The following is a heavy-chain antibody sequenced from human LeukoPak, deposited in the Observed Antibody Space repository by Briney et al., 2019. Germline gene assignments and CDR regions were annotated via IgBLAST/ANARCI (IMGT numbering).Heavy chain of an antibody. J-gene: IGHJ4*02. CDR1: GGSISSSSYY. CDR2: IYYSGST. Sequence: SETLSLTCTVSGGSISSSSYYWGWIRQPPGKGLEWIGSIYYSGSTYYNPSLKSRVTISVDTSKNQFSLKLSSVTAADTAVYYCARRLYGSGKFDYWGQGTLVTVSS. D-gene: IGHD3-10*01. V-gene: IGHV4-39*01. CDR3: ARRLYGSGKFDY.